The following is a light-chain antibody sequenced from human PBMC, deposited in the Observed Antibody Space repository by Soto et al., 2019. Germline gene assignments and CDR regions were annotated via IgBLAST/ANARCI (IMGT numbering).Light chain of an antibody. V-gene: IGKV3-20*01. Sequence: ETVLTQSPGTLSLSPGERATLSCRASQNVGNNYVAWYQQKPGQAPRLLIHTASTWATGIPDRFSGSGSGTDFTITITSLETEDFAVYYCQQYASSPLTFGQGTKVEIK. CDR2: TAS. CDR1: QNVGNNY. CDR3: QQYASSPLT. J-gene: IGKJ2*01.